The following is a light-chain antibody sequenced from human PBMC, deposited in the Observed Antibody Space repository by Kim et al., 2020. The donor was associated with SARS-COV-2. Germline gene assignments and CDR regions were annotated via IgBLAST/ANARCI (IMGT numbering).Light chain of an antibody. CDR1: QDISYY. CDR2: GGG. J-gene: IGKJ2*01. V-gene: IGKV1-33*01. CDR3: QQYDNLPRYT. Sequence: ASVGDSVTITCPASQDISYYFYWYQQKPEKAPNLLVWGGGNLETGVPSRFSGSGSGTDFTFTISSLQPEDIATYYCQQYDNLPRYTFGQGTKLEI.